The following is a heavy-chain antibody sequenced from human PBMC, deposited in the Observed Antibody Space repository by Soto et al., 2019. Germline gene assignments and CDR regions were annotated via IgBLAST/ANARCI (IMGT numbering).Heavy chain of an antibody. Sequence: QVQLQESGPGLVKPSETLSITCTVSGDSISRYYWSWIRLSPGKGLEWIGYIYYSGETNYNPSVKSRVTISVDRTKNQFYLKLRSVTAADTAVYYCARDQGGEFLKGSGMDVWGQGTTVTVSS. D-gene: IGHD3-10*01. CDR3: ARDQGGEFLKGSGMDV. J-gene: IGHJ6*02. CDR1: GDSISRYY. V-gene: IGHV4-59*01. CDR2: IYYSGET.